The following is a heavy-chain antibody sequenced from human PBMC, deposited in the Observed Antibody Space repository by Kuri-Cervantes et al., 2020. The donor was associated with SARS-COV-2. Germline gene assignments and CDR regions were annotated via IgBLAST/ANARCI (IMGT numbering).Heavy chain of an antibody. J-gene: IGHJ6*02. CDR2: INHSGST. Sequence: SQTLSLPCSVHCGSFSGYYWSWIRQPPGKGLEWIGEINHSGSTNYNPSLKGRVTISVDKSKNQFVRKLSSVTAADTAVYYCARGVGGAVAGTLMTTYYYDGMDVWGQGTTVTVSS. CDR3: ARGVGGAVAGTLMTTYYYDGMDV. V-gene: IGHV4-34*01. CDR1: CGSFSGYY. D-gene: IGHD6-19*01.